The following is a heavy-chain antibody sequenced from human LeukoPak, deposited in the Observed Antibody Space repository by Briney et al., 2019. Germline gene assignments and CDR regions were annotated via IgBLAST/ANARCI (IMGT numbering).Heavy chain of an antibody. Sequence: SETLSLTCTVSGGSISSYYWSWIRQPAGKGLEWIGRIYTSGSTNYNPSLKSRVTMSVNTSKNQLSLKLSSVTAADTAVYYCAGDKININAFDMWGQGTMVTVSS. CDR1: GGSISSYY. V-gene: IGHV4-4*07. CDR3: AGDKININAFDM. J-gene: IGHJ3*02. CDR2: IYTSGST. D-gene: IGHD1-14*01.